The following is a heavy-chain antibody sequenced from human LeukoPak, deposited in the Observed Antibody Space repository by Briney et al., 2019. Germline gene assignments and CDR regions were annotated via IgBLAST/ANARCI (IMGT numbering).Heavy chain of an antibody. V-gene: IGHV4-39*07. Sequence: PSETLSLTCTVSGGSISSSSYYWGWIRQRPGKGLEWIGSIYYSGSTNYNPSLKSRVTISVDTSKNQFSLKLSSVTAADTAVYYCAREMVVTAYGAFDIWGQGTMVTVSS. CDR1: GGSISSSSYY. J-gene: IGHJ3*02. D-gene: IGHD2-21*02. CDR2: IYYSGST. CDR3: AREMVVTAYGAFDI.